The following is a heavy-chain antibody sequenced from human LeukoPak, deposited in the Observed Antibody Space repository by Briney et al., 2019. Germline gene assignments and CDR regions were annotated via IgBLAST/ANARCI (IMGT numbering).Heavy chain of an antibody. D-gene: IGHD6-6*01. CDR2: INPSGGST. CDR1: GYTFTSYY. CDR3: ARELHGDSSSFPSYFDY. J-gene: IGHJ4*02. V-gene: IGHV1-46*03. Sequence: ASVKVSCKASGYTFTSYYMHWVRQAPGQGLEWMGIINPSGGSTSYAQKFQGRVTMTRDTSTSTVYMELSSLRSEDTAVYYCARELHGDSSSFPSYFDYWGQGTLVTVSS.